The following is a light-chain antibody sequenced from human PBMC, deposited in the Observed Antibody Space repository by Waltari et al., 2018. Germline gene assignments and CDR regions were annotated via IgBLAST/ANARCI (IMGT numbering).Light chain of an antibody. V-gene: IGKV4-1*01. J-gene: IGKJ3*01. CDR2: WPS. CDR1: QSVFYTANNKNY. CDR3: AAWDESHYV. Sequence: DIVMTQSPDSLAVSLGERATINCKSSQSVFYTANNKNYLVWYQQKPGQPPKLLISWPSTRESGVPDRFSASKYGTSASLAISGLRSEDEAVYYCAAWDESHYVFGPGT.